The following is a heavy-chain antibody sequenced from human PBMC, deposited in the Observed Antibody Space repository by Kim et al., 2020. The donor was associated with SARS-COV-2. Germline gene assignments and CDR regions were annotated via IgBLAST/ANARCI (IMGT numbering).Heavy chain of an antibody. J-gene: IGHJ5*02. Sequence: ADSVKGRFTISRDNSKNTLYLQMNSLRAEDTAVYYCASGGGSWYLSWFDPWGQGTLVTVSS. V-gene: IGHV3-23*01. D-gene: IGHD6-13*01. CDR3: ASGGGSWYLSWFDP.